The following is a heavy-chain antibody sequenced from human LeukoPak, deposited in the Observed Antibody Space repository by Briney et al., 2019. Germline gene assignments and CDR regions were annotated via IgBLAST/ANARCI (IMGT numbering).Heavy chain of an antibody. Sequence: PGGSLRLSCAASGXTSSGYAMGWVRQAPGKGLEWVSTISGSGDNTYYADSVKGRFTISRDNSKNTLYLQMYSLRVEDTAVYYCAARPPTILLGPFDYWGQGTLVTVSS. J-gene: IGHJ4*02. CDR1: GXTSSGYA. CDR3: AARPPTILLGPFDY. CDR2: ISGSGDNT. V-gene: IGHV3-23*01. D-gene: IGHD2-21*02.